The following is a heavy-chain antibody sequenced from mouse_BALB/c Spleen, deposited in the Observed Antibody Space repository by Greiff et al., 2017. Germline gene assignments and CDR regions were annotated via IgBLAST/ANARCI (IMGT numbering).Heavy chain of an antibody. J-gene: IGHJ4*01. CDR1: GYTFTSYW. CDR3: ARASYYYAMDY. V-gene: IGHV1S81*02. D-gene: IGHD6-1*01. CDR2: INPSNGRT. Sequence: VQLQQPGAELVEPGASVKLSCKASGYTFTSYWMHWVKQRPGQGLEWIGEINPSNGRTNYNEKFKSKATLTVDKSSSTAYMQLSSLTSEDSAVYYCARASYYYAMDYWGQGTSVTVSS.